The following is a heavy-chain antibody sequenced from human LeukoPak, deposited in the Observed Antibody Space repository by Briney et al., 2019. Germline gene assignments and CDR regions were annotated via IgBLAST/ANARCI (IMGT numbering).Heavy chain of an antibody. Sequence: GGSLRLSCAASGFTFSTYSMNWVRQAPGKGLEWVAFIRYDGSNKYYADSVKGRFTISRDNSKNTLYLQMNSLRAEDTAVYYCAKISDGSGWYQISVWYYYYYMDVWGKGTTVTISS. CDR1: GFTFSTYS. CDR2: IRYDGSNK. D-gene: IGHD6-19*01. J-gene: IGHJ6*03. V-gene: IGHV3-30*02. CDR3: AKISDGSGWYQISVWYYYYYMDV.